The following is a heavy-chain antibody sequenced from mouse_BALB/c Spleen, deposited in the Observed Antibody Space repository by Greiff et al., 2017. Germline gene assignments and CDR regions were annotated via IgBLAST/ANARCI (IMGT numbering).Heavy chain of an antibody. J-gene: IGHJ4*01. D-gene: IGHD2-14*01. CDR1: GFSLTSYG. Sequence: QVQLKESGPGLVAPSQSLSITCTVSGFSLTSYGVHWVRQPPGKGLEWLGVIWAGGSTNYNSALMSRLSISKDNSKSQVFLKMNSLQTDDTAMYYCARDQDRSYYAMDYWGQGTSVTVSS. CDR3: ARDQDRSYYAMDY. V-gene: IGHV2-9*02. CDR2: IWAGGST.